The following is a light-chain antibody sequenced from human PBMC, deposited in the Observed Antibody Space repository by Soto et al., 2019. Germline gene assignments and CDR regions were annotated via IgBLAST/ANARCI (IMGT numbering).Light chain of an antibody. CDR2: LGS. J-gene: IGKJ1*01. Sequence: DIVMTQSPLSLPVTPGETASISCRSSESLLHSTGNNYLDWYLQKPGQSPQLLIYLGSSRASGVPDRFSGSGSGTDFTLKISRVEAEDVGVYYCMQAIHTPWTFGQGTKVDIK. V-gene: IGKV2-28*01. CDR1: ESLLHSTGNNY. CDR3: MQAIHTPWT.